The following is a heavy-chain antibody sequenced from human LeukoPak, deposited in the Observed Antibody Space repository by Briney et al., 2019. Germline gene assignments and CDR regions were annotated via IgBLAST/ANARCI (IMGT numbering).Heavy chain of an antibody. J-gene: IGHJ3*02. D-gene: IGHD6-19*01. CDR2: IYPGDSDT. V-gene: IGHV5-51*01. Sequence: GESLKISCKGSGYSFTSYWIGCVLQMPGKGLEWMGVIYPGDSDTRYSPSFQGQVTISADKSISTAYLQWSSLKASDTAMYYCATGKAVAGPSGAFDIWGQGTMVTVSS. CDR3: ATGKAVAGPSGAFDI. CDR1: GYSFTSYW.